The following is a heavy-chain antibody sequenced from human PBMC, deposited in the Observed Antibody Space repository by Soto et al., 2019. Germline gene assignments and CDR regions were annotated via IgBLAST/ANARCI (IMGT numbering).Heavy chain of an antibody. V-gene: IGHV3-33*01. CDR3: ARDKTTTNRYFDL. Sequence: QVQLVESGGGVVQPGRSLRLSCAASGFTFSSYGMHWVRQAPGKGLEWVAVIWYDGSNKYYADSVKGRFAISRDNSKNTLPLQMNSLRAEDTALYYCARDKTTTNRYFDLWGRGTLVTVSS. CDR1: GFTFSSYG. D-gene: IGHD4-4*01. J-gene: IGHJ2*01. CDR2: IWYDGSNK.